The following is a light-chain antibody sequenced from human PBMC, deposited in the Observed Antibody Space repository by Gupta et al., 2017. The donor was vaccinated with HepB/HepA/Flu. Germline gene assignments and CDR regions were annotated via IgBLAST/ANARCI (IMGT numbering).Light chain of an antibody. J-gene: IGLJ2*01. CDR2: NTY. CDR3: SAWDDTVNGPV. V-gene: IGLV1-44*01. Sequence: QSVLTQPPSASGTPGQRVIISCSGGNSNIGVSTVNWYQQLPGTAPKLLIYNTYQRPSGVPDRFSGSKSDTSASLAISGLQSEDEADYYCSAWDDTVNGPVFGGGTKLTVL. CDR1: NSNIGVST.